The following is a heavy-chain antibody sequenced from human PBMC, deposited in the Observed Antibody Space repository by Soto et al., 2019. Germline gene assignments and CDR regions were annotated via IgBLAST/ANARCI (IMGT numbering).Heavy chain of an antibody. J-gene: IGHJ6*03. CDR1: GGSISSYY. Sequence: PSETLSLTCTVSGGSISSYYWSWIRQPPGKGLEWIGYIYYSGSTNYNPSLKSRVTISVDTSKNQFSLKLSSVTAADTAVYYCARGMVVGTSGTYSYYMDVWGKGTTVTVSS. V-gene: IGHV4-59*08. CDR3: ARGMVVGTSGTYSYYMDV. D-gene: IGHD6-19*01. CDR2: IYYSGST.